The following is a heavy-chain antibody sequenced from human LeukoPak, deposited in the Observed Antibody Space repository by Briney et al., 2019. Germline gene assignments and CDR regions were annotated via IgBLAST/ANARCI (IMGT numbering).Heavy chain of an antibody. D-gene: IGHD3-22*01. CDR1: GFTFSSYA. J-gene: IGHJ6*02. CDR2: ISGSGGST. V-gene: IGHV3-23*01. Sequence: GGSLRLSCAASGFTFSSYAMSWVRQAPGKGLEWVSAISGSGGSTYYADSVKGRFTISRDNSKNTLYLQMNSLRAEDTAVYYCAKGGPGYYDSSGYYPPYGMDVWGQGTTVSVSS. CDR3: AKGGPGYYDSSGYYPPYGMDV.